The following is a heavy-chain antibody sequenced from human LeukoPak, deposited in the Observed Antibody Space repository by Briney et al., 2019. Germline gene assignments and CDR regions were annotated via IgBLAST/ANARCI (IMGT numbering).Heavy chain of an antibody. CDR1: GFTFSSYG. J-gene: IGHJ4*02. D-gene: IGHD5-12*01. CDR3: AKGGLMGYSGYDLVDY. V-gene: IGHV3-30*18. Sequence: PGGSLRLSCAASGFTFSSYGMHWVRQAPGKGLEWVAVISYDGSNKYYADSVKGRFTISRDNSKNTLFLQMNSLRAEDTAVYYCAKGGLMGYSGYDLVDYWGQGTLVTVSS. CDR2: ISYDGSNK.